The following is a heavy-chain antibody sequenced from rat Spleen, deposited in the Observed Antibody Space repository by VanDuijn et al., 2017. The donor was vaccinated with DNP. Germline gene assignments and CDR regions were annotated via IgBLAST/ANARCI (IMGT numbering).Heavy chain of an antibody. Sequence: EVQLVESGGALVQPGRSLKLSCVASGFIFNKYGMAWVRQAPKKGLEWVAYISYDGGNTYYGDSVKGRFTISRDNAERTLYLQMDSLRPEDTATYYCARGIITALPYWSFDFWGPGTMVTVSS. V-gene: IGHV5-7*01. D-gene: IGHD1-6*01. CDR3: ARGIITALPYWSFDF. CDR1: GFIFNKYG. J-gene: IGHJ1*01. CDR2: ISYDGGNT.